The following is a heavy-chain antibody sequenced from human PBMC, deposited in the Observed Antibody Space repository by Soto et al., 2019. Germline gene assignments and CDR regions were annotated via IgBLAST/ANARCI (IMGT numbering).Heavy chain of an antibody. V-gene: IGHV1-2*02. CDR3: ARDAGYCSGGSCYSLDY. Sequence: ASVKVSCKASGYTFTGYCMHWVRQAPGQGLEWMGWINPNSGGTNYAQKFQGRVTMTRDTSISTAYMELSRLRSDDTAVYYCARDAGYCSGGSCYSLDYWGQGTLVTVSS. J-gene: IGHJ4*02. D-gene: IGHD2-15*01. CDR2: INPNSGGT. CDR1: GYTFTGYC.